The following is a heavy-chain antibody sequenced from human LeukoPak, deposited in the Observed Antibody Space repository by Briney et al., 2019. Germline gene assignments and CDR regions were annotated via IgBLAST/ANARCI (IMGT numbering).Heavy chain of an antibody. Sequence: GGSLRLSCVGSEFSFRSYWMSWVRQAPGKGLEWVSAISGGGGNTYYADSVKGRFTISRDNYKNMLYLQMNSLRAEDTAVYYCANGAAAGTPTSGDYWGQGTLVTVSS. CDR1: EFSFRSYW. D-gene: IGHD6-13*01. CDR3: ANGAAAGTPTSGDY. CDR2: ISGGGGNT. J-gene: IGHJ4*02. V-gene: IGHV3-23*01.